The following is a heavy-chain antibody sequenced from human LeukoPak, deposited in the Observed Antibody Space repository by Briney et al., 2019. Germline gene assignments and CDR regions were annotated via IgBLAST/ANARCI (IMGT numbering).Heavy chain of an antibody. J-gene: IGHJ6*02. CDR2: IYSSGST. Sequence: PSGTLSLTCTVSGGSISNYYWSWIRQPAGKGLEWIGRIYSSGSTNYNPSLKSRVTMSIDTSKNQFSLKLTSVTAADTALYYCAGDAHYSSSWYYYGMDVWGQGTTVTVSS. V-gene: IGHV4-4*07. CDR3: AGDAHYSSSWYYYGMDV. CDR1: GGSISNYY. D-gene: IGHD6-13*01.